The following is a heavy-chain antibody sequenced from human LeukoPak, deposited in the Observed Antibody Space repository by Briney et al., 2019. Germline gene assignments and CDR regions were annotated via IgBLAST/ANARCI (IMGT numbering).Heavy chain of an antibody. CDR2: INHSGST. V-gene: IGHV4-34*01. CDR1: GGSFSGYY. D-gene: IGHD1-1*01. J-gene: IGHJ4*02. CDR3: ARDRRRRTSFFDY. Sequence: SETLSLTCAVYGGSFSGYYWSWIRQPPGKGLEWIGEINHSGSTNYNPSLKSRVTISVDTSKNQFSLKLSSVTAADTAVYYCARDRRRRTSFFDYWGQGTLVTVSS.